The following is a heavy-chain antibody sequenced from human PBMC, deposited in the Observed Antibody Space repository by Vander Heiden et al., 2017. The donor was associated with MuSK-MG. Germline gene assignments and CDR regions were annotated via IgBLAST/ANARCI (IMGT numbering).Heavy chain of an antibody. V-gene: IGHV3-23*01. D-gene: IGHD3-22*01. CDR2: MSGSGGST. J-gene: IGHJ4*02. CDR3: AKVAYYYDSSGYDY. Sequence: EVQLLESGGGLVQPGGSLRLSCAASGFTLGSYAMGGVRQAQGEGLEWGSAMSGSGGSTYDADSVKGRFTISRDNSKNTLYLQMNSLRAEDTAVYYCAKVAYYYDSSGYDYWGQGTLVTVSS. CDR1: GFTLGSYA.